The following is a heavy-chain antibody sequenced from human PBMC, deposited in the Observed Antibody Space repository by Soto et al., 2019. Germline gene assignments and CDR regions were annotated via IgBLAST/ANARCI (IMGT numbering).Heavy chain of an antibody. CDR1: GYSFASYW. CDR2: IYPSDSYT. V-gene: IGHV5-10-1*01. J-gene: IGHJ6*02. CDR3: ARRCSGGSCYEDYYYGMDV. Sequence: GESLKISCELSGYSFASYWIACVRQMPGKGLEWMGMIYPSDSYTNYSPSFQGHVTISADKSISTAYLQWSSLKASDTAMYYCARRCSGGSCYEDYYYGMDVWXQGTTVTVSS. D-gene: IGHD2-15*01.